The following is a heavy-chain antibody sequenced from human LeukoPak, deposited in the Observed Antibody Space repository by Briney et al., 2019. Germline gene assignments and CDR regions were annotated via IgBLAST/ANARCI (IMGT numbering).Heavy chain of an antibody. J-gene: IGHJ4*02. CDR1: GGSISSYY. CDR2: IYYSGST. V-gene: IGHV4-59*01. CDR3: ARSEGGYCSSTSCYRDPDYYFDY. Sequence: SETLSLTCTVSGGSISSYYWSWIRQPPGKGLEWIGYIYYSGSTNYNPSLKSRVTISVDTSKNQFSLKLSSVTAADTAVYYCARSEGGYCSSTSCYRDPDYYFDYWGQGTLVTVSS. D-gene: IGHD2-2*02.